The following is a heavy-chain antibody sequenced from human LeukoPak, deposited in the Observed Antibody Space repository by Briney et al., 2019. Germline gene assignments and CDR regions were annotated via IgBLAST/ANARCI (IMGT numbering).Heavy chain of an antibody. CDR1: GGSISSGSYY. V-gene: IGHV4-61*02. D-gene: IGHD6-19*01. Sequence: PSQTLSLTCTVSGGSISSGSYYWSWIRQPAGKGLEWIGRIYTSGSTNYNPSLKSRVTISVDTSKNQFSLKLSSVTAADTAVYYCARDRVVAGTRENYYYGMDVWGQGTTVTVSS. CDR3: ARDRVVAGTRENYYYGMDV. J-gene: IGHJ6*02. CDR2: IYTSGST.